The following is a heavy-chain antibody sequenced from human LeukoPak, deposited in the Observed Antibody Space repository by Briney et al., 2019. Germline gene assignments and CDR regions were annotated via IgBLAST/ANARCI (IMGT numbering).Heavy chain of an antibody. CDR1: GGSFSGYY. Sequence: SETLSLTCAVYGGSFSGYYWSWIRQPPGKGLEWIGEINHSGSTNYNPSLKSRVTTPVDTSKNQFSLKLSSVTAADTAVYYCASGGGYYYAIDYWGQGTLVTVSS. V-gene: IGHV4-34*01. J-gene: IGHJ4*02. CDR2: INHSGST. D-gene: IGHD3-22*01. CDR3: ASGGGYYYAIDY.